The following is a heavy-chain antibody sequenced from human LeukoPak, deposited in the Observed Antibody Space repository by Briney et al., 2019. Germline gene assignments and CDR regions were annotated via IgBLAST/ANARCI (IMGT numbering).Heavy chain of an antibody. CDR2: IYTSGST. D-gene: IGHD5-12*01. V-gene: IGHV4-61*02. J-gene: IGHJ5*02. CDR3: ARDGYSGYDT. CDR1: GGSISSGSYY. Sequence: PSQTLSLTCTVSGGSISSGSYYWSWIRQPAGKGLEWIGRIYTSGSTNYNPSLKSRVTISVDTSKNQFSLKLSSVTAADTAVYYCARDGYSGYDTWGQGTLVTVSS.